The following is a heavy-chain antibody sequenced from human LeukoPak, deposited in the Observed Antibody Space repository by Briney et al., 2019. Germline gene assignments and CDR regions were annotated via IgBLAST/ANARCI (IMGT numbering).Heavy chain of an antibody. V-gene: IGHV3-9*01. D-gene: IGHD2-2*01. CDR1: GFTFDDYA. CDR3: ARLVCSTIPCYGKFYFDS. Sequence: GGSLRLSCAASGFTFDDYAMHWVRQAPGKGLEWVSGIYWSSSGTGYADSVKGRFTVSRDSAKNSLYLQMNSLRAEDTAVYYCARLVCSTIPCYGKFYFDSWGQGTLVPVSS. J-gene: IGHJ4*02. CDR2: IYWSSSGT.